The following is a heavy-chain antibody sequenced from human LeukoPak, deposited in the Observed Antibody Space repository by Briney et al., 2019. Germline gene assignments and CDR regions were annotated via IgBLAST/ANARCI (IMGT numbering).Heavy chain of an antibody. D-gene: IGHD3-10*01. CDR3: ARSAWSSYYYGSGSSYYFDY. J-gene: IGHJ4*02. V-gene: IGHV4-39*07. CDR2: IYYSGST. CDR1: GGSISSSSYY. Sequence: TSETLSLTCTVSGGSISSSSYYWGWIRQPPGKGLEWIGSIYYSGSTYYNPSLKSRVTISVDTSKNQFSLKLSSVTAADTAVYYCARSAWSSYYYGSGSSYYFDYWGQGTLVTVSS.